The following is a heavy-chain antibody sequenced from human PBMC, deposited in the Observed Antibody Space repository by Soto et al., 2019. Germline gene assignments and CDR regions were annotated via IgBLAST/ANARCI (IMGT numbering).Heavy chain of an antibody. D-gene: IGHD2-2*01. J-gene: IGHJ3*02. Sequence: EVQLLESGGGLVQPGGSLRLSCAASGFTFSTYAMSWVRQAPGKGLEWVSDISGSGGSTYYPDSVKGRFTISRDNSKNTLYLQVNSLTAEDTAVYYCAKRKRSCNSASCYDGAFDIWRQGTKVTVSS. CDR3: AKRKRSCNSASCYDGAFDI. CDR1: GFTFSTYA. CDR2: ISGSGGST. V-gene: IGHV3-23*01.